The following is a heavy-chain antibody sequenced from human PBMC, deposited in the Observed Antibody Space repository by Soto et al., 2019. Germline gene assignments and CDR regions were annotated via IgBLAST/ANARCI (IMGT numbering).Heavy chain of an antibody. CDR2: XXYXGXT. D-gene: IGHD1-26*01. CDR3: ARDGSTTANWIDP. CDR1: GGSITNDGYY. Sequence: PSETLSLTCTVSGGSITNDGYYWTWIRQVQGKGLXWXGXXXYXGXTXYXXXXKSRVSISVDKFNQFSLRLTSVTAADTAVYYCARDGSTTANWIDPWGQGALVTVSS. J-gene: IGHJ5*02. V-gene: IGHV4-31*03.